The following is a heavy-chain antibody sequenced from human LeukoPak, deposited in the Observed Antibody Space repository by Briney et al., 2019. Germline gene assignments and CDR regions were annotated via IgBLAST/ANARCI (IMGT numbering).Heavy chain of an antibody. Sequence: GGSLRLSCAASGFTFSSYSMNWVRRAPGKGLEWVSSISSSSTYIYYADSVKGRFTVSRDNAKNSLYLQMNSLRAEDAAVYYCARVHDSSGYYSDYWGQGTLVTVSS. D-gene: IGHD3-22*01. V-gene: IGHV3-21*01. CDR2: ISSSSTYI. CDR1: GFTFSSYS. J-gene: IGHJ4*02. CDR3: ARVHDSSGYYSDY.